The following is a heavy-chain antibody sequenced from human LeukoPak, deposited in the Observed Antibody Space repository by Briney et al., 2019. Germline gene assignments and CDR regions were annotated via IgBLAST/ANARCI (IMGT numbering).Heavy chain of an antibody. V-gene: IGHV4-4*07. Sequence: PSETLSLTCIVSGGSISSYYWNWLRQSAGKGLEWIGRFYSSVSTDYNPSLKSRVTMSVDTSKNQFSLKLSSVPAADSAVYYCARGTYCGSDCYSFEYWGQGTLVTVSS. J-gene: IGHJ4*02. CDR2: FYSSVST. D-gene: IGHD2-21*01. CDR1: GGSISSYY. CDR3: ARGTYCGSDCYSFEY.